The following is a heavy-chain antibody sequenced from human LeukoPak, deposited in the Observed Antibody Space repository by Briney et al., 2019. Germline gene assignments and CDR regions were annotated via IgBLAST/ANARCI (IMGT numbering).Heavy chain of an antibody. Sequence: PGGSLTLSCAASGFIFSNYNMNGLRQARGEALEWVSYIRRSSSTIYYADSVKGRFTIYRDNAKNSVYLQMNSLRDEDTAVYYCARDLPPGSSGWYLGYWGQGTLVTVSS. J-gene: IGHJ4*02. CDR3: ARDLPPGSSGWYLGY. V-gene: IGHV3-48*02. CDR2: IRRSSSTI. D-gene: IGHD6-19*01. CDR1: GFIFSNYN.